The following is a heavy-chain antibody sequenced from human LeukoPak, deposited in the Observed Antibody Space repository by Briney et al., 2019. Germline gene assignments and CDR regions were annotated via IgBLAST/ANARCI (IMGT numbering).Heavy chain of an antibody. CDR3: ARVFRGYSYGPFDY. D-gene: IGHD5-18*01. CDR1: GGSISSYY. V-gene: IGHV4-59*01. CDR2: IYSSGST. Sequence: PSETLSLTCTVSGGSISSYYWSWVRQPPGKGLEWIGYIYSSGSTNYNPSLKSRVTISVDTSTNQFSLRLSSVTAADTAVYYCARVFRGYSYGPFDYWGQGTLVTVSS. J-gene: IGHJ4*02.